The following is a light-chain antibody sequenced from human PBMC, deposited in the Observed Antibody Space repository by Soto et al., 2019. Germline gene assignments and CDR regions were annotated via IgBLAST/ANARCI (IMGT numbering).Light chain of an antibody. V-gene: IGKV3-15*01. Sequence: LVMTQSPATLSVSPGERATLSCRASQSVGSKLIWYQHKPGQAPRLLIYGASARATGIRARFSGSGSGAEFTLTISSVQSEDSAIYYCQERSKWPLYTFGQGTKLEIK. CDR2: GAS. CDR3: QERSKWPLYT. CDR1: QSVGSK. J-gene: IGKJ2*01.